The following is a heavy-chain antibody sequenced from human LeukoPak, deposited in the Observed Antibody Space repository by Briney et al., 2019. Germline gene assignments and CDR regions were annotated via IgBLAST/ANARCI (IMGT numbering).Heavy chain of an antibody. CDR3: ASPGYYYDSSGYSY. CDR2: INHIGST. V-gene: IGHV4-34*01. Sequence: SETLSLTCAVYGGSFSGYYWSWIRQPPGKGLEWIGEINHIGSTNYNPSLKSRVNLSVDKSKTQFSLKLRSVTAAETAVYYCASPGYYYDSSGYSYWGQGTLVTVSS. J-gene: IGHJ4*02. CDR1: GGSFSGYY. D-gene: IGHD3-22*01.